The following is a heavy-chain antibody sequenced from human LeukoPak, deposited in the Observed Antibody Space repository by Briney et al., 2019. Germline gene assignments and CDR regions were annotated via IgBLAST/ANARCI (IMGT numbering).Heavy chain of an antibody. CDR2: INPNSGGT. J-gene: IGHJ4*02. D-gene: IGHD2-2*01. Sequence: ASVKASCKASGYTFTGYYMHWVRQAPGQGLEWMGWINPNSGGTNYAQKFQGRVTMTRDTSISTAYMELSRLRSDDTAVYYCARVSFQLPTLFDYWGQGTLVTVSS. CDR1: GYTFTGYY. CDR3: ARVSFQLPTLFDY. V-gene: IGHV1-2*02.